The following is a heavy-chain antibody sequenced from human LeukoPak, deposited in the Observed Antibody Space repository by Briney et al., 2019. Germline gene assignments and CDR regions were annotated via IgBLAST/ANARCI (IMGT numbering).Heavy chain of an antibody. CDR1: GGSISSIGYY. CDR3: ARAGTDTAMVHPLDY. D-gene: IGHD5-18*01. J-gene: IGHJ4*02. CDR2: IYYGGST. Sequence: SETLSLTCTVSGGSISSIGYYWGWVRQPPGKGLEWVGNIYYGGSTFYTPSLKSRVTISVDTSKNQFSLKLSSVTAADTAVYYCARAGTDTAMVHPLDYWGQGTLVTVSS. V-gene: IGHV4-39*07.